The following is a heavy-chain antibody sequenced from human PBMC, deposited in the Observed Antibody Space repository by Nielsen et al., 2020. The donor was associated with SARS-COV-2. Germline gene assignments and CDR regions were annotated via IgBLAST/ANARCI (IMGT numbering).Heavy chain of an antibody. CDR2: ISAYNGRT. V-gene: IGHV1-18*04. CDR1: GYTFSKYG. Sequence: ASVKVSCKASGYTFSKYGISWVRQAPGQGLEWMGWISAYNGRTSYAQKLQGRGTTTIDTSTDTAWLELRSLRSDDTAVYYCARDAIRFYSDSSGYYDYWGQGTLVTVSS. CDR3: ARDAIRFYSDSSGYYDY. D-gene: IGHD3-22*01. J-gene: IGHJ4*02.